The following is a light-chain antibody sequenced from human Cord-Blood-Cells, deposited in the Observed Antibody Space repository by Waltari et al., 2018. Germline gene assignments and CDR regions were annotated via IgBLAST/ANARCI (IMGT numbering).Light chain of an antibody. CDR2: YKSDSDK. V-gene: IGLV5-45*01. Sequence: QAVLTQPASLSASPGASASLTCTLRSGINVGTPRSYWYQQKPGSPPQYLLRYKSDSDKQQGSGVPSRFSGSKDASANAGILLISGLQSEDEADYYCMIWHSSAYVFGTGTKVTVL. CDR3: MIWHSSAYV. J-gene: IGLJ1*01. CDR1: SGINVGTPR.